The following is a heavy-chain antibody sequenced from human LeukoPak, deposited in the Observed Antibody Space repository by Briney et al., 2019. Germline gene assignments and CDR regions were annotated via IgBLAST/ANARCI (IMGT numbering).Heavy chain of an antibody. CDR1: GFTFSSYG. V-gene: IGHV3-30*02. J-gene: IGHJ5*02. CDR2: IRYDGSNK. D-gene: IGHD6-13*01. Sequence: GGSLRLSCAASGFTFSSYGMHWVRQAPGKGLEWVAFIRYDGSNKYYADSVKGRFTISRDNAKNSLYLQMNSLRAEDTAVYYCARDQSGIAAARWFDPWGQGTLVTVSS. CDR3: ARDQSGIAAARWFDP.